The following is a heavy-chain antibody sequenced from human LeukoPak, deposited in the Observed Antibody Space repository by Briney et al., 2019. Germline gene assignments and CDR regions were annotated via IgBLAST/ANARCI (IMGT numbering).Heavy chain of an antibody. J-gene: IGHJ4*02. CDR1: GFTFSSYA. CDR2: ISYDGSNK. Sequence: GGSLRLSCAASGFTFSSYAMHWVRQAPGKGLEWVAVISYDGSNKYYADSVKGRFTISRDNSKNTLYLQMNSLRAEDTAVYYCARDYYFDYWGQGTLVTVSS. CDR3: ARDYYFDY. V-gene: IGHV3-30*14.